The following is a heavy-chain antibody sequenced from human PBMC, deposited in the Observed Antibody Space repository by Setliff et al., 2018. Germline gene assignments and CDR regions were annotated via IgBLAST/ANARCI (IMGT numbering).Heavy chain of an antibody. V-gene: IGHV1-2*06. CDR2: INPNSCGT. Sequence: ASVKVSCKASEYTFTGYYIHWARQAPGQGLEWMGRINPNSCGTNYAQKFQGRVTMTRDTSISTAYMELSSLKSDDTAMYYCARGLLWFGEPQLDYWGQGTLVTVSS. CDR3: ARGLLWFGEPQLDY. CDR1: EYTFTGYY. J-gene: IGHJ4*02. D-gene: IGHD3-10*01.